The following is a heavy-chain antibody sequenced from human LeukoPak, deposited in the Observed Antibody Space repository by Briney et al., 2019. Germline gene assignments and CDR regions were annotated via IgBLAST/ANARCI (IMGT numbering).Heavy chain of an antibody. CDR1: GFTFSSHG. J-gene: IGHJ4*02. D-gene: IGHD5-18*01. Sequence: GGSLRLSCAASGFTFSSHGMSWVRQAPGKGLEGVANIKKDGSEKYYVDSVKGRFTISRDNAKTSLYLQMNSLRAEDTAVYYCARGLSGVTGYTYGRGIDYWGQGTLVTVSS. CDR2: IKKDGSEK. CDR3: ARGLSGVTGYTYGRGIDY. V-gene: IGHV3-7*01.